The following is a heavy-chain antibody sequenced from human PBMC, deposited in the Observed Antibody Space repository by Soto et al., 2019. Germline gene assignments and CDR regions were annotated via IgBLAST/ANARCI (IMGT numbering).Heavy chain of an antibody. Sequence: GGSLRLSCAASGFTFSSYSMNWVRQAPGKGLEWVSYISSSSSTIYYADSVKGRFTISRDNAKNSLYLQMNSLRAEDTAVYYCARGDPSGGYDYYYYYYMDVWGKGTTVTVSS. CDR3: ARGDPSGGYDYYYYYYMDV. CDR2: ISSSSSTI. CDR1: GFTFSSYS. V-gene: IGHV3-48*01. J-gene: IGHJ6*03. D-gene: IGHD5-12*01.